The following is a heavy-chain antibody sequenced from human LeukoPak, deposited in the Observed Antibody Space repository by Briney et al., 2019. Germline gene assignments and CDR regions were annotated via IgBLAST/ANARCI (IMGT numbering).Heavy chain of an antibody. CDR3: AKPWTSQGTGAFDI. J-gene: IGHJ3*02. CDR2: ISYDGTYK. V-gene: IGHV3-30*04. Sequence: GGSLRLSCEASGFTFSSYAIHWVRQAPGKGLAWVGVISYDGTYKYYADSVKGRFTIYRDNSNNTLYLQMNSLRPEDTAIYYCAKPWTSQGTGAFDIWGQGTLVTVSS. D-gene: IGHD3-10*01. CDR1: GFTFSSYA.